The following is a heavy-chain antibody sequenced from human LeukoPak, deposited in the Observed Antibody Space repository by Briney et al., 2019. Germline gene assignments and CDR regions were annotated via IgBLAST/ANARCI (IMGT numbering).Heavy chain of an antibody. CDR1: GGSISSGGYY. Sequence: SETLSLTCTVSGGSISSGGYYWSWIRQPAGKGLEWIGRIYTSGSTNYNPSLKSRVTISVDMSKNQFSLELNSVSAADTAVYYCARGVAKMVRGVIMKFCLQNWGQGTLVTVSS. CDR2: IYTSGST. CDR3: ARGVAKMVRGVIMKFCLQN. D-gene: IGHD3-10*01. V-gene: IGHV4-61*02. J-gene: IGHJ1*01.